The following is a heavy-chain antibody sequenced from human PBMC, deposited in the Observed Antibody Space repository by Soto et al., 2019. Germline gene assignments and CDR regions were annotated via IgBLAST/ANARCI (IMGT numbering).Heavy chain of an antibody. CDR3: ARDHSISSSGAWWLDP. J-gene: IGHJ5*02. Sequence: ASVKVSCKASGYTFTRNWIHWVRRAPGQGLEWMGVINPSGTITTYAPKFQGRVTMTSDPSTSTVYMDLSSLTSEDTAVYYCARDHSISSSGAWWLDPWGQGTLFTVSS. V-gene: IGHV1-46*01. D-gene: IGHD2-21*01. CDR1: GYTFTRNW. CDR2: INPSGTIT.